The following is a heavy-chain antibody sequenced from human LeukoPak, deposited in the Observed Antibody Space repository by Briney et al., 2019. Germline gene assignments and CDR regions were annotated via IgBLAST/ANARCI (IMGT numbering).Heavy chain of an antibody. CDR1: GGSMNNYY. D-gene: IGHD2-21*02. CDR2: IDYRGTT. V-gene: IGHV4-59*08. J-gene: IGHJ4*02. CDR3: ARGVTQ. Sequence: SETLSLTCTVSGGSMNNYYWSWIRQPPGKGMEYIGSIDYRGTTKYNPSLKSRVTISVDTSKNQFSLKLSSVTAADTAVYFCARGVTQWGQGTLVTVSS.